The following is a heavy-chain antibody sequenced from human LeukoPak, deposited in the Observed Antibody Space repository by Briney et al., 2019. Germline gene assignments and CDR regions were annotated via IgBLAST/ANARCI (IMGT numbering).Heavy chain of an antibody. CDR3: ARRLDHGSGSWHASLFDY. V-gene: IGHV1-8*02. CDR1: GYTFTDFTDYY. Sequence: ASVKVSCKASGYTFTDFTDYYMHWVRQAPGQGLEWMGWINPNSGNTGYAQKFQGRVTMTRNTSISTAYMELSSLRSEDTAVYYCARRLDHGSGSWHASLFDYWGQGTLVTVSS. D-gene: IGHD3-10*01. J-gene: IGHJ4*02. CDR2: INPNSGNT.